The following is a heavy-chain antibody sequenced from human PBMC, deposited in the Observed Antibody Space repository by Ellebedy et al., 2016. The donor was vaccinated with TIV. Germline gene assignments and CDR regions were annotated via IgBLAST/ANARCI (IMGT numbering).Heavy chain of an antibody. V-gene: IGHV3-30*03. J-gene: IGHJ1*01. CDR1: GFTLSDYS. D-gene: IGHD2-21*02. CDR2: ISYDGRNE. Sequence: GESLKISCAASGFTLSDYSMSWVRQAPGKGLEWVAVISYDGRNEYYADSVRGRFTISRDNSNNTLYLHMNSLRAEDTALYYCTRGVVVTTSYSQYWGQGTLVTVSS. CDR3: TRGVVVTTSYSQY.